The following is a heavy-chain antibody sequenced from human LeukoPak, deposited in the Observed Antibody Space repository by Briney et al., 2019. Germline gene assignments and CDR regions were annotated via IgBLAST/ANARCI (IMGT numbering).Heavy chain of an antibody. CDR2: ISIDGGRT. D-gene: IGHD6-25*01. V-gene: IGHV3-23*01. Sequence: GGSLRLSCAASGFTFSSYAMSWVRQAPGKGPEWVSTISIDGGRTYYADSVKGRFTVSRDTSKNTLYLQMNSLRAEDTAVNYCARKGIGSSRYQNMDVWGKGTTVTVSS. CDR1: GFTFSSYA. CDR3: ARKGIGSSRYQNMDV. J-gene: IGHJ6*03.